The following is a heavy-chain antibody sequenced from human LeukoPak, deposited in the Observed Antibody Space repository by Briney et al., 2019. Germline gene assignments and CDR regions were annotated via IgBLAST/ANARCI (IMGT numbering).Heavy chain of an antibody. V-gene: IGHV1-18*01. D-gene: IGHD3-22*01. CDR1: GYIFTNYA. J-gene: IGHJ5*02. CDR3: ARTTTSMIVVAPFDP. Sequence: ASVKVSCKATGYIFTNYAISWVRQAPGQGLEWMGWISTYNGNTKNAQKLQGRVTMTTDTSTSTAYMELRTLRSDDTAVYYCARTTTSMIVVAPFDPWGQGTLVTVSS. CDR2: ISTYNGNT.